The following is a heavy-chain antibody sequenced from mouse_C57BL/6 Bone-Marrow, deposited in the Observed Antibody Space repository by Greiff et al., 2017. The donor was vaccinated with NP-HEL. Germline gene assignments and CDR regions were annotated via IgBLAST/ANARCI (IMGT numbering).Heavy chain of an antibody. D-gene: IGHD2-2*01. CDR1: GYTFTDYE. J-gene: IGHJ4*01. CDR3: TREAVTTKAMDY. CDR2: IDPETGGT. V-gene: IGHV1-15*01. Sequence: VQLQQSGAELVRPGASVTLSCKASGYTFTDYEMHWVKQTPVHGLEWIGAIDPETGGTAYNQKFKGKAILTADKSSSTAYMELRSLTSEDSAVYYCTREAVTTKAMDYWGQGTSVTVSS.